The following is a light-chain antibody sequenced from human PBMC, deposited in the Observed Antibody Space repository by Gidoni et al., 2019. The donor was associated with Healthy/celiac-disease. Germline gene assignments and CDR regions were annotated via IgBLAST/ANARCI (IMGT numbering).Light chain of an antibody. CDR2: WAS. J-gene: IGKJ1*01. V-gene: IGKV4-1*01. Sequence: DIVMTQPPDSLAVSLGERATINCKSSQSVLYSSNNKNYVAWYQQKPGQPPKLLIYWASTRESGVPDRFSGSGSGTDFTLTISSLQAEDVAVYYCQQYYSTPWTFGQGTKVEIK. CDR1: QSVLYSSNNKNY. CDR3: QQYYSTPWT.